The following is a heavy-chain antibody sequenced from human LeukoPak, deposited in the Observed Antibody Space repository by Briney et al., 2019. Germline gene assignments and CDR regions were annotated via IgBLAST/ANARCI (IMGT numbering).Heavy chain of an antibody. Sequence: ASVKVSCKASGYTFTSYDINWVRQATGQGLEWMGWMNPNSGNTGYAQKLQGRVTMTTDTSTSTAYMELRSLRSDDTAVYFCARDSATGTTTFVDYWGQGTLVTVSS. D-gene: IGHD1-1*01. J-gene: IGHJ4*02. CDR3: ARDSATGTTTFVDY. CDR2: MNPNSGNT. V-gene: IGHV1-8*01. CDR1: GYTFTSYD.